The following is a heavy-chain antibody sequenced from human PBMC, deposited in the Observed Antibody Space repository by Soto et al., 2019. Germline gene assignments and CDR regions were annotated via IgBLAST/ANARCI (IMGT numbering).Heavy chain of an antibody. CDR2: ISAYNGNT. J-gene: IGHJ6*02. CDR3: ARELGVVVPAALVPRYYYYGMDV. D-gene: IGHD2-2*01. V-gene: IGHV1-18*01. CDR1: GYTFSSYT. Sequence: ASVKVSCNAAGYTFSSYTIKWVRQAPGQSLGWMGWISAYNGNTNYAQKLQGRVTMTTDTSTSTAYMELRSLRSDDTAVYYCARELGVVVPAALVPRYYYYGMDVWGQGTTVTVSS.